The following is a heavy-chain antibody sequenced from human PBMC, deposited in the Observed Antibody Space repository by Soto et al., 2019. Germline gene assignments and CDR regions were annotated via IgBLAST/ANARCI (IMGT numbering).Heavy chain of an antibody. CDR3: AAQQYDSSGYYFRQYYYYGMDV. CDR1: GFTFTSSA. V-gene: IGHV1-58*01. D-gene: IGHD3-22*01. Sequence: GASVKVPCKASGFTFTSSAVQWVRQARGQRLEWIGWIVVGSGNTNYAQKFQERVTITRDMSTSTAYMELSSLRSEDTAVYYCAAQQYDSSGYYFRQYYYYGMDVWGQGTTVTVSS. J-gene: IGHJ6*02. CDR2: IVVGSGNT.